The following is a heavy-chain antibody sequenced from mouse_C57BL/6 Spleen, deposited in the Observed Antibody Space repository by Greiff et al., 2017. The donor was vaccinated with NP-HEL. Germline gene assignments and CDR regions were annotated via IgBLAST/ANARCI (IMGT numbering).Heavy chain of an antibody. CDR2: IDPSDSYT. J-gene: IGHJ4*01. V-gene: IGHV1-50*01. CDR3: ARSGYYVDYYAMDY. D-gene: IGHD2-3*01. CDR1: GYTFTSYW. Sequence: QVQLQQPGAELVKPGASVKLSCKASGYTFTSYWMQWVKQRPGQGLEWIGEIDPSDSYTNYNQKFKGKATLTVDTSSSTAYMQLSSLTSEDSAVYYCARSGYYVDYYAMDYWGQGTSVTVSS.